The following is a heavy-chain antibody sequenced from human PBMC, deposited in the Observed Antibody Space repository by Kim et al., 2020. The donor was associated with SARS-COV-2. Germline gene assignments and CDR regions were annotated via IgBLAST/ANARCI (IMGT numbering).Heavy chain of an antibody. CDR1: GGSISSSSYY. D-gene: IGHD3-10*01. Sequence: SETLSLTCTVSGGSISSSSYYWGWIRQPPGKGLEWIGSIYYSGSTYYNPSLKSRVTISVDTSKNQFSLKLSSVTAADTAVYYCARSRGDDVWFGELFYAFDIWGQGTMVTVSS. CDR3: ARSRGDDVWFGELFYAFDI. CDR2: IYYSGST. V-gene: IGHV4-39*01. J-gene: IGHJ3*02.